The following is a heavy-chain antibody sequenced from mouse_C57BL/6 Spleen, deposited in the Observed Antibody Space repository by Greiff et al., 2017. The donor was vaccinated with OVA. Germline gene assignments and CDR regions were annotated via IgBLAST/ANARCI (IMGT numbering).Heavy chain of an antibody. CDR1: GYTFTSYW. J-gene: IGHJ4*01. CDR2: IGPNSGGT. CDR3: ARSEYYYGSSPYAMDY. D-gene: IGHD1-1*01. V-gene: IGHV1-72*01. Sequence: VQLQQPGAELVKPGASVKLSCKASGYTFTSYWMHWVKQRPGRGLEWIGRIGPNSGGTKYNEKFKSKATLTVDKPSSTAYMQLRSLTSEDSAVYYCARSEYYYGSSPYAMDYWGQGTSVTVSA.